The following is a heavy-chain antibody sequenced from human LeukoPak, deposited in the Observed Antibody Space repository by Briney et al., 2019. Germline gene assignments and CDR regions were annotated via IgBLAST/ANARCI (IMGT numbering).Heavy chain of an antibody. D-gene: IGHD3-3*01. V-gene: IGHV3-21*01. CDR1: GFTFSSYS. Sequence: NPGGSLRLSCAASGFTFSSYSMNWVRQAPGKGLEWVSSISSSSSYIYYADSVKGRFTISRDNAKNPLYLQMNSLRAEDTAVYYCARERQVRFLEWLSNYMDVWGKGATVTVSS. J-gene: IGHJ6*03. CDR2: ISSSSSYI. CDR3: ARERQVRFLEWLSNYMDV.